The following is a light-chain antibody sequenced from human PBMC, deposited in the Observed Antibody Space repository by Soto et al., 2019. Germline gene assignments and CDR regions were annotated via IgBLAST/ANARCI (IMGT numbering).Light chain of an antibody. CDR3: LQLNTYPWT. Sequence: AIRVTESPSSLSASPGNRVTITCRASQGISSYLAWYQQKPGKAPKLLIYAASTLQSGVPSRFSGSGSGTEFTLTISSLQPEDVATYYCLQLNTYPWTFGQGTMVDIK. V-gene: IGKV1-8*01. J-gene: IGKJ1*01. CDR2: AAS. CDR1: QGISSY.